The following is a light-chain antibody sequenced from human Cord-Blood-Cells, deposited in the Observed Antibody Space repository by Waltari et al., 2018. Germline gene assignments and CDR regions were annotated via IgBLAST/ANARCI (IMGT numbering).Light chain of an antibody. V-gene: IGKV3-11*01. Sequence: EIVLTQSPATLSLSPGERATLSCRASQSVSSYLAWYQQKPGQAPRLLIYDASNRATGIPVRFSDSGSGTDFTLTISSLEPEDFAVYYCQQRSNWLTFGGGTKVEIK. CDR3: QQRSNWLT. J-gene: IGKJ4*01. CDR2: DAS. CDR1: QSVSSY.